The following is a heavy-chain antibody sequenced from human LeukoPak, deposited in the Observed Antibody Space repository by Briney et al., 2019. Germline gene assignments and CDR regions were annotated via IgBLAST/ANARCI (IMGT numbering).Heavy chain of an antibody. D-gene: IGHD6-19*01. CDR1: GFSFSIYE. Sequence: PGGSLRLSCAASGFSFSIYEMNWVRQAPGKGLEWVSYISSSGSIILYADSVKGRFTISRDNAKNLVYLEMNSLRAEDTAVYYCVRDQRGMAVAGIGWYFDLWGRGTLVTVSS. V-gene: IGHV3-48*03. CDR3: VRDQRGMAVAGIGWYFDL. CDR2: ISSSGSII. J-gene: IGHJ2*01.